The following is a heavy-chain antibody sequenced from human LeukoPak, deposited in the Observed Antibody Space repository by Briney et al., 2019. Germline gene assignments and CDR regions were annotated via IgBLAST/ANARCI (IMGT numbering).Heavy chain of an antibody. CDR3: ARGADGAFDY. Sequence: PGGSLRLSCEASGFTFSNYWMNWVRQAPGKGLEWVANIKQGGGETYNVDSVKGRFSISRDNAKNSLYLQMNSLRAEDTAVYYCARGADGAFDYWGQGIVVTVSP. CDR2: IKQGGGET. J-gene: IGHJ4*02. CDR1: GFTFSNYW. D-gene: IGHD5-24*01. V-gene: IGHV3-7*01.